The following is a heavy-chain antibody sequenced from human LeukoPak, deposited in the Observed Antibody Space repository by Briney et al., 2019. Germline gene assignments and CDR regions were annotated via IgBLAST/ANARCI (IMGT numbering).Heavy chain of an antibody. Sequence: PGGSLRLSCAASGFTFSSYAMSWVRQAPGKGLEWVSAISGSGGSTYYADSVKGRFTISRDNSKNTLYLQMNSLRAEDTAVYYCAKTGNYYDITHPLDYWGQGTLVTVSS. J-gene: IGHJ4*02. CDR1: GFTFSSYA. CDR2: ISGSGGST. CDR3: AKTGNYYDITHPLDY. V-gene: IGHV3-23*01. D-gene: IGHD3-22*01.